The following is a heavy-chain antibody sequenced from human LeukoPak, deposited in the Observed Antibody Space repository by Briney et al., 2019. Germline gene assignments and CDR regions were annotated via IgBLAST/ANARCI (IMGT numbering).Heavy chain of an antibody. J-gene: IGHJ4*02. Sequence: SVKASCKASGGTSSSYAISWVRQAPGQGLEWMGGIIPIFGTANYAQKFQGRVTITADESTSTAYMELSSLRSEDTAVYYCARDYDSSGYYSLLGYWGQGTLVTVSS. D-gene: IGHD3-22*01. V-gene: IGHV1-69*13. CDR3: ARDYDSSGYYSLLGY. CDR1: GGTSSSYA. CDR2: IIPIFGTA.